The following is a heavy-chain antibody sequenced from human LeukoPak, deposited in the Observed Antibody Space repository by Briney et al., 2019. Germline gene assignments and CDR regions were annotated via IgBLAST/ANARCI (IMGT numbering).Heavy chain of an antibody. CDR3: ARGPRYFYI. Sequence: SETLSLTCAVYGGSFSGYYWSWIRPPPGKGLEWIGEINHSGGTNYNPSLKSRVTISVDTSKNQFSLKLSSVTAADTAVYYCARGPRYFYIWGQGTMVTVSS. V-gene: IGHV4-34*01. D-gene: IGHD3-9*01. J-gene: IGHJ3*02. CDR2: INHSGGT. CDR1: GGSFSGYY.